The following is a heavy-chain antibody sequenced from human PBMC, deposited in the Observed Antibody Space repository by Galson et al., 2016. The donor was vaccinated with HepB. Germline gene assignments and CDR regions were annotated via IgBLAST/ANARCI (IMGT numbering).Heavy chain of an antibody. J-gene: IGHJ6*02. D-gene: IGHD2-15*01. CDR2: ISHSSTFT. CDR1: GFTFSTYS. CDR3: ARDLKVVDFSYYDYYGMDV. Sequence: SLRLSCAASGFTFSTYSMNWVRQAPGKGLEWVSSISHSSTFTSYADPVRGRFTISRDNAKHPLFLQMNSLGVEDTAVYYCARDLKVVDFSYYDYYGMDVWGQGTTVTVSS. V-gene: IGHV3-21*01.